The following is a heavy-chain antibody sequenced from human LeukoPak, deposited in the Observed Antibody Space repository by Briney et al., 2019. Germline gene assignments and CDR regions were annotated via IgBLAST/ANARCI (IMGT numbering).Heavy chain of an antibody. CDR2: IKSKTDGGTT. V-gene: IGHV3-15*01. J-gene: IGHJ4*02. D-gene: IGHD3-22*01. Sequence: GGSLRLSCAASGFTFSNAWMSWVRQAPGKGLEWVGRIKSKTDGGTTDYAAPVKGRFTISRDDSKNTLYLQMNSLKTEDTAVYYCTTWTFGFYYDSYWGQGTLVTVSS. CDR3: TTWTFGFYYDSY. CDR1: GFTFSNAW.